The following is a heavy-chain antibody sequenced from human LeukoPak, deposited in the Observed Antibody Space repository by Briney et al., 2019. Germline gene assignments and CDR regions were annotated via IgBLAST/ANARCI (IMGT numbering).Heavy chain of an antibody. Sequence: GGSLRLSCAPSGFTFSSHGMHWVRQAPGKGLEWVAIISNDGSRKYYAHSVEGRFTISRDNSKNTLYLRMDSLRAEDTAVYYCARDRAWNYFDYWGQGTLVTVSS. V-gene: IGHV3-30*03. J-gene: IGHJ4*02. CDR3: ARDRAWNYFDY. D-gene: IGHD3-3*01. CDR2: ISNDGSRK. CDR1: GFTFSSHG.